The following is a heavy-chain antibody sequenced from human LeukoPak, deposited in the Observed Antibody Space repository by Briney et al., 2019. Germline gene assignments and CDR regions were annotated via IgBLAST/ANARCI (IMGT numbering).Heavy chain of an antibody. J-gene: IGHJ4*02. D-gene: IGHD5-18*01. CDR3: ARGSRVEDTAMVTAIDY. Sequence: SQTLSLTCTVSGGSISSGSYYWSWIRQPAGKGLEWIGRIYTSGSTNYNPSLKSRVTISVDTSKNQFSLKLSSVTAADTAVYYCARGSRVEDTAMVTAIDYWGQGTLVTVSS. CDR2: IYTSGST. V-gene: IGHV4-61*02. CDR1: GGSISSGSYY.